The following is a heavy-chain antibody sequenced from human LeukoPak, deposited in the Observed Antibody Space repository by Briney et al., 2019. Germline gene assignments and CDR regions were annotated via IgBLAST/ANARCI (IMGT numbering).Heavy chain of an antibody. CDR3: ARDNSVEDTAWWFDP. D-gene: IGHD4-23*01. Sequence: ASVKVSCKASGDTFTGYYMHWVRQAPGQGLEWMGWINPNSGGTSYAQKFQGRVTMTRDMSTSTDYMELSSLRSEDTAVYYCARDNSVEDTAWWFDPWGQGTLVTVSS. J-gene: IGHJ5*02. CDR2: INPNSGGT. V-gene: IGHV1-2*02. CDR1: GDTFTGYY.